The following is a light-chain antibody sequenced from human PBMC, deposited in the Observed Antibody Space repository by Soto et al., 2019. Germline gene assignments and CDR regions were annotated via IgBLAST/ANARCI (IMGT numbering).Light chain of an antibody. J-gene: IGKJ5*01. Sequence: EFLLTQSPSTLSLSPGQRAILSCRASQSVAGSLAWYQQKPGQAPRLLIYAASTRAPGIPARFSGSGSGTEFTLTISSLQYEDFAVYYCQQYNTWHPITFGQGTRLEIK. CDR1: QSVAGS. CDR2: AAS. CDR3: QQYNTWHPIT. V-gene: IGKV3-15*01.